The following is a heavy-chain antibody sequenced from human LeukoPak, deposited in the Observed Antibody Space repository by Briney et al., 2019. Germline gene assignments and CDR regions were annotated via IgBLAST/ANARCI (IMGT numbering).Heavy chain of an antibody. CDR3: ARETANGYDAFDI. J-gene: IGHJ3*02. CDR1: GGSISNYY. D-gene: IGHD6-25*01. Sequence: KPSETLSLTCTVSGGSISNYYWSWVRQPPGKGLEWIGYIYYSGSTNYNPSLKSRVTMSVDTSKNQFSLKLSSVTAADTAVYYCARETANGYDAFDIWGQGTMVTVSS. CDR2: IYYSGST. V-gene: IGHV4-59*12.